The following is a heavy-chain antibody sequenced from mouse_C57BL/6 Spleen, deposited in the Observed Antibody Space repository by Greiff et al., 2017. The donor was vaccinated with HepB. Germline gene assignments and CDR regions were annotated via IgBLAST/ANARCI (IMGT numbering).Heavy chain of an antibody. CDR3: ASFDGYSQYYYAMDY. D-gene: IGHD2-3*01. CDR1: GYSITSGYY. J-gene: IGHJ4*01. CDR2: ISYDGSN. Sequence: VQLKESGPGLVKPSQSLSLTCSVTGYSITSGYYWNWIRQFPGNKLEWMGYISYDGSNNYNPSLKNRISITRDTSKNQFFLKLNSVTTEDTATYYCASFDGYSQYYYAMDYWGQGTSVTVSS. V-gene: IGHV3-6*01.